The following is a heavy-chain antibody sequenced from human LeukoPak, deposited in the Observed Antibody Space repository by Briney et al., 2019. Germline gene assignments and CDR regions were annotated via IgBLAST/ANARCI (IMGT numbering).Heavy chain of an antibody. CDR2: IWYDGSNK. D-gene: IGHD4-17*01. Sequence: PGGSLRLSCAASGFTFSSYGMHWVRQAPGKGLEWVAVIWYDGSNKYYADSVKGRFTISRDNSKNTLYLQMNSLRAEDTAVYYCAREPPDTTVTPNYFDYWGQGTLVTVSS. J-gene: IGHJ4*02. CDR1: GFTFSSYG. V-gene: IGHV3-33*08. CDR3: AREPPDTTVTPNYFDY.